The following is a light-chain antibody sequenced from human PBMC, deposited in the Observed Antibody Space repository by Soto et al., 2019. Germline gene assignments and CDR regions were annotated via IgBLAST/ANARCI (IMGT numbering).Light chain of an antibody. V-gene: IGLV2-11*01. CDR3: CSYGGTFTYVL. J-gene: IGLJ2*01. Sequence: QSALTQPRSVSGSPGQSVTISCTGTSSDVGNYNYVSWYQQYPGKAPKLLIYDVSKWPSGVPDRFSGSKSGNTASLTISGLQAEDEADYYCCSYGGTFTYVLFGGGTKLTVL. CDR1: SSDVGNYNY. CDR2: DVS.